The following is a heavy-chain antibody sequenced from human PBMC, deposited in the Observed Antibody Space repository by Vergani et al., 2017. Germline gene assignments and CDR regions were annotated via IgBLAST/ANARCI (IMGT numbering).Heavy chain of an antibody. J-gene: IGHJ3*02. CDR2: IKSKTDGGTT. CDR3: TTAYCGGDCYSWDAFDI. D-gene: IGHD2-21*02. Sequence: EVQLVESGGGLVKPGGSLRLSCAASGFTFSNAWMSWVRQAPGKGLEWVDRIKSKTDGGTTDYAAPVKGRFTISRDDSKNTLYLQMNSLKTEDTAVYYCTTAYCGGDCYSWDAFDIWGQGTMVTVSS. CDR1: GFTFSNAW. V-gene: IGHV3-15*01.